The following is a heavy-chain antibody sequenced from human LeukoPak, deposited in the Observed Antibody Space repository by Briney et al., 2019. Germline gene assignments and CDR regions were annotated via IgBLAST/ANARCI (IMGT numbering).Heavy chain of an antibody. J-gene: IGHJ4*02. CDR1: GGSISSYY. CDR2: IYYSGST. Sequence: SETLSLTCTASGGSISSYYWSWIRQPPGKGLEWIGYIYYSGSTNYNPSLKSRVTISVDTSKNQFSLKLNSVTAADTAVYYCAREYYYDTSGYKDWGQGTLVTVSS. D-gene: IGHD3-22*01. V-gene: IGHV4-59*01. CDR3: AREYYYDTSGYKD.